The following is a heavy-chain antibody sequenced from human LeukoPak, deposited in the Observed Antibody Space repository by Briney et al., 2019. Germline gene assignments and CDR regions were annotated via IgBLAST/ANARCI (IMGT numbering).Heavy chain of an antibody. CDR3: AKSLSHPYDSSSYHYHDGFDY. CDR1: GFTFSSYS. J-gene: IGHJ4*02. V-gene: IGHV3-48*04. D-gene: IGHD3-22*01. CDR2: ISSDSGTI. Sequence: GGSLRLSCIASGFTFSSYSINWVRQAPGQGLDWVSYISSDSGTIYYADSVEGRFTISRDNAQNLVYLQMNSLRAEDTALYYCAKSLSHPYDSSSYHYHDGFDYWGQGTLVTVSS.